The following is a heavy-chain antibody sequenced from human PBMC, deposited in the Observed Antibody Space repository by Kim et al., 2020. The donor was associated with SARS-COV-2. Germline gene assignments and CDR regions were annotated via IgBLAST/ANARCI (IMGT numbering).Heavy chain of an antibody. D-gene: IGHD6-13*01. J-gene: IGHJ6*02. V-gene: IGHV3-30*04. CDR1: GFTFSSYA. Sequence: GGSLRLSCAASGFTFSSYAMHWVRQAPGKGLEWVAVISYDGSNKYYADSVKGRFTISRDNSKNTLYLQMNSLRAEDTAVYYCARDELGSSWYLLVYYYYGMDVWGQGTPVTVSS. CDR3: ARDELGSSWYLLVYYYYGMDV. CDR2: ISYDGSNK.